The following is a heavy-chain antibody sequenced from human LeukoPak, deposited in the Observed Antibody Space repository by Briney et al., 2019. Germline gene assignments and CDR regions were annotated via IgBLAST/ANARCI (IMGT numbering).Heavy chain of an antibody. CDR2: ISGSGGST. CDR1: GGSISSYY. J-gene: IGHJ4*02. Sequence: PSETLSLTCTVSGGSISSYYWSWIRQAPGKGLEWVSEISGSGGSTYYADSVKGRFTISRDNSKNTLYLQMNSLRAEDTAVYYCAKERYSGTIGVDFDYWGQGTLVTVSS. D-gene: IGHD1-26*01. V-gene: IGHV3-23*01. CDR3: AKERYSGTIGVDFDY.